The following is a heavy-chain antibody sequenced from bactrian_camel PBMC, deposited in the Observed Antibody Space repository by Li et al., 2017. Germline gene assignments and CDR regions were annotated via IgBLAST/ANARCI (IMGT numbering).Heavy chain of an antibody. V-gene: IGHV3-2*01. D-gene: IGHD1*01. CDR3: ATDLFESYNY. CDR1: GFTFSSFY. CDR2: IYSDGSST. J-gene: IGHJ4*01. Sequence: LVESGGGLVQPGGSLRLSCAASGFTFSSFYMSWVRQAPGKGLEWVSSIYSDGSSTYYTDFAKGRFTISRDNGNNMLYLQMNSLSSEDTALYYCATDLFESYNYWGQGTQVTVS.